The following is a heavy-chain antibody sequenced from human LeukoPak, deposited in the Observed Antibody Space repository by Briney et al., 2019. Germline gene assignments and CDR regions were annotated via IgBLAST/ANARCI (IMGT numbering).Heavy chain of an antibody. CDR3: AREGPDSSSWYPSRLNWFDP. D-gene: IGHD6-13*01. CDR1: GYTFTSYG. CDR2: ISAYNGNT. V-gene: IGHV1-18*01. Sequence: ASVKVSCKASGYTFTSYGISWVRQAPGQGLEWMGWISAYNGNTNYAQKLQGRVTMTTDTSTSTAYMELRSLRSDDTAVYYCAREGPDSSSWYPSRLNWFDPWGQGTLVTVSS. J-gene: IGHJ5*02.